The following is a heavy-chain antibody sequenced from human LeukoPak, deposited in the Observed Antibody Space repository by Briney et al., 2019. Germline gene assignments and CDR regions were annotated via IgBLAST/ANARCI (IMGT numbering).Heavy chain of an antibody. J-gene: IGHJ4*02. CDR2: ISGSGDTT. CDR1: GFIFSSYA. V-gene: IGHV3-23*01. CDR3: AKESSGWVVAASDY. D-gene: IGHD2-15*01. Sequence: AGSLRLSCAASGFIFSSYAMNWVRQPPGKGLEWVSVISGSGDTTYYADSVKGRFTISRDNSKNTLYLQMNSLRDEDTDIYYCAKESSGWVVAASDYWGQGTLVTVSS.